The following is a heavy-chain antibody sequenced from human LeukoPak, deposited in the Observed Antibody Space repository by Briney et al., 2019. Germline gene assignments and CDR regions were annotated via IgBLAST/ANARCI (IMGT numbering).Heavy chain of an antibody. CDR1: GFTFSSYS. CDR3: ARDRYIVVPGGWFDP. D-gene: IGHD2-2*01. V-gene: IGHV3-21*01. CDR2: IGSSSSYI. J-gene: IGHJ5*02. Sequence: GGSLRLSCAASGFTFSSYSMNWVRQAPGKGLEWVSSIGSSSSYIYYADSVKGRFTISRDNAKNSLYLQMNSLRAEDTAAYYCARDRYIVVPGGWFDPWGQGTLVTVSS.